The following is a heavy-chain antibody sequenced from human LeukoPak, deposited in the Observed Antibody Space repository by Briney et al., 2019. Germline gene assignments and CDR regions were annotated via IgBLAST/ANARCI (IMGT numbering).Heavy chain of an antibody. Sequence: GGSLRLSCAASGFTFSSSWMHWVRQVPGKGLVWVSHISPDGSYTDYADSVKGRFTISRDNAKNTMSLQMNSLRAEDTAVYYCVRDLSFSPDSWGQGTLVSVSS. V-gene: IGHV3-74*01. CDR3: VRDLSFSPDS. CDR2: ISPDGSYT. J-gene: IGHJ4*02. CDR1: GFTFSSSW.